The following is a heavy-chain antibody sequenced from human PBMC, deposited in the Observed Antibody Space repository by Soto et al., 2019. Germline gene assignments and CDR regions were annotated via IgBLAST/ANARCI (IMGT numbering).Heavy chain of an antibody. D-gene: IGHD3-3*01. CDR1: GVTFSSYA. J-gene: IGHJ6*03. Sequence: GGSLRLSCAASGVTFSSYAMSWVRQALGKGLEWVSAISGSGGSTYYADSVKGRVTISRDNSKHTLYLQMNSPRAEDTAVYYCAKWDSYYYFWSGPEQHYYMDVCGKGTSVTVSS. V-gene: IGHV3-23*01. CDR3: AKWDSYYYFWSGPEQHYYMDV. CDR2: ISGSGGST.